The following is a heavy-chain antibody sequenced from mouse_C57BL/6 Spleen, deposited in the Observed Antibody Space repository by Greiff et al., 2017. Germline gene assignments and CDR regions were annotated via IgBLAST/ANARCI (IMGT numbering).Heavy chain of an antibody. Sequence: VQLQQSGAELARPGASVKLSCKASGYTFTSYGISWVKQRTGQGLEWIGEIYPRSGNTYYNEKFKGKATLTADKSSSTAYMELRSLTSEDSAVYFCARLYYGSSYLDYWGQGTTLTVSS. CDR2: IYPRSGNT. J-gene: IGHJ2*01. CDR1: GYTFTSYG. D-gene: IGHD1-1*01. CDR3: ARLYYGSSYLDY. V-gene: IGHV1-81*01.